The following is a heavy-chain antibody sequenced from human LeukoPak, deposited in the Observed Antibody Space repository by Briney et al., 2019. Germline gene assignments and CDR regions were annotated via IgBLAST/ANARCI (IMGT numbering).Heavy chain of an antibody. CDR3: ARRGIAAAASFDY. D-gene: IGHD6-13*01. J-gene: IGHJ4*02. CDR1: GDSISSGGYY. Sequence: SETLSLTCSVSGDSISSGGYYWSWIRQHPGKGLEWIGDIYYSGSTNYNPSLKRRLTISVDTSKNQFSLKLSSVTAADTAVYYCARRGIAAAASFDYWGQGTLVTVSS. V-gene: IGHV4-31*03. CDR2: IYYSGST.